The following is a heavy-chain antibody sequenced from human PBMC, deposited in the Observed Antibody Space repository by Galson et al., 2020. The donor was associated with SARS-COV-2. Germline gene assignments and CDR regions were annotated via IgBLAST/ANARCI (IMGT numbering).Heavy chain of an antibody. D-gene: IGHD3-3*01. Sequence: KIGESLKISCKGSGYSFTNNWIGWVRQMPGHGLEWMGIIHPRDSDTRYSPSFEGQVTISADKSLTTTFLQWSSLKASDTAIYYCARVRYDFWSGFVFDAFDIWGQGTMVTVP. CDR1: GYSFTNNW. CDR2: IHPRDSDT. CDR3: ARVRYDFWSGFVFDAFDI. J-gene: IGHJ3*02. V-gene: IGHV5-51*01.